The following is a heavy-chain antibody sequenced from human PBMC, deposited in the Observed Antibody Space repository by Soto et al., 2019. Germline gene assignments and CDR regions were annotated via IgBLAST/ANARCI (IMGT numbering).Heavy chain of an antibody. CDR3: ARDRVDIVATISIFVYYGMDV. CDR2: IIPIFGTA. Sequence: ASVKDSCKASGGTFSSYAISWVRQAPVQGLEWMGGIIPIFGTANYAQKFQGRVTITADESTSTAYMELSSLRSEDTAVYYCARDRVDIVATISIFVYYGMDVWGQGTTVTVSS. CDR1: GGTFSSYA. J-gene: IGHJ6*02. V-gene: IGHV1-69*13. D-gene: IGHD5-12*01.